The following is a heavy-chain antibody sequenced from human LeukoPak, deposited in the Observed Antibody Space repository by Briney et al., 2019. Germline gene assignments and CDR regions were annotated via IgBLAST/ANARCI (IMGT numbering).Heavy chain of an antibody. D-gene: IGHD4-17*01. CDR1: GFTFRSYT. J-gene: IGHJ4*02. CDR3: ARDATTVTINY. Sequence: GGSLRLSCAASGFTFRSYTMNWVRQAPGKGLEWVSSISGNSNYIYYADSVKGRFTISRDNAKNSLYLQMNSLRAEDTAVYYCARDATTVTINYWGQGTLVTVSS. V-gene: IGHV3-21*01. CDR2: ISGNSNYI.